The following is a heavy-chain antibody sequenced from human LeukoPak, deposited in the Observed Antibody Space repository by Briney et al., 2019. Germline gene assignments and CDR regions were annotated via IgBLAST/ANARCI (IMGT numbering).Heavy chain of an antibody. V-gene: IGHV3-30*04. D-gene: IGHD6-13*01. CDR3: ARDRDQQLADY. CDR1: GFSFSSYA. J-gene: IGHJ4*02. Sequence: GRSLRLSCAASGFSFSSYAIHWVRQAPGKGPEWVAVVSYDGSNKYYTDSVKGRFTISRDNSKNTLYLQVNSLRAEDTALYYCARDRDQQLADYWGQGTLVTVSS. CDR2: VSYDGSNK.